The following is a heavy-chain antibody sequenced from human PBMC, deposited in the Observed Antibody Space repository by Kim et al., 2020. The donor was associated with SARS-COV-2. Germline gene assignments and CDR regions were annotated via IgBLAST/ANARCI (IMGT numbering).Heavy chain of an antibody. CDR1: GGSFSGYY. V-gene: IGHV4-34*01. CDR3: ARGRPRGWFDY. J-gene: IGHJ4*02. D-gene: IGHD2-15*01. Sequence: SETLSLTCAVYGGSFSGYYWSWIRQPPGKGLEWIGEINHSGSTNYNPSLKSRVTISVDTSKNQFSLKLSSVTAADTAVYYCARGRPRGWFDYWGQGTLVTVST. CDR2: INHSGST.